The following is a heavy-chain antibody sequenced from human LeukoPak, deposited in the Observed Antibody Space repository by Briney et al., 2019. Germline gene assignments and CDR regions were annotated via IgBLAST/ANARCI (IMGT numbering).Heavy chain of an antibody. CDR3: ARVPDITARPCDT. D-gene: IGHD1-1*01. J-gene: IGHJ5*02. CDR2: ISHTGLT. CDR1: GGSFSDYY. Sequence: SETLSLNGAVYGGSFSDYYWTLIRQTQGKGLEGIGEISHTGLTGSNPSLKSRVTIFVDPSKKQFSLRMTSVTAADTGVYYCARVPDITARPCDTWGPGTLVTVSS. V-gene: IGHV4-34*01.